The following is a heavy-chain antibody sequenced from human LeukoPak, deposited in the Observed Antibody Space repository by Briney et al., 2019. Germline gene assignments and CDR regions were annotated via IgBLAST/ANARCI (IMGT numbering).Heavy chain of an antibody. CDR3: ALGYCSSTSCSG. CDR1: GFTFSSYS. V-gene: IGHV3-48*01. Sequence: GGSLRLSCAASGFTFSSYSMNWVRQAPGKGLEWVSYISSSSSTIHYADSVKGRFTISRDNAKNSLYLQMNSLRAEDTAVYYCALGYCSSTSCSGGGQGTLITVSS. D-gene: IGHD2-2*01. J-gene: IGHJ4*02. CDR2: ISSSSSTI.